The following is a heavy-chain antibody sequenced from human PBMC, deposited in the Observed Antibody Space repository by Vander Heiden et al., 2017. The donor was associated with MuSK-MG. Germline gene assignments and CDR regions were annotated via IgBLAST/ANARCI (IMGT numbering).Heavy chain of an antibody. CDR1: GFTFGSYG. D-gene: IGHD3-9*01. V-gene: IGHV3-33*01. J-gene: IGHJ3*02. CDR3: ARGAPRARYDAFDI. CDR2: LWYDGSNQ. Sequence: QVQLVESGGGVVQPGTSLRLYWAASGFTFGSYGLPWGRRAPGKGLELVAVLWYDGSNQYYAASVKGRFTLARDNSKIPLYLQMNSLRAEDTAVYYCARGAPRARYDAFDIWGQGTMVTVSS.